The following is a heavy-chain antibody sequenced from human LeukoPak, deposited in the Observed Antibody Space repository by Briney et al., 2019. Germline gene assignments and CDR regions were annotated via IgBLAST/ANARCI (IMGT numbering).Heavy chain of an antibody. D-gene: IGHD3-16*01. Sequence: ASVKVSCKASGYTFISYDINWVRQVTGQGLEWMGWMNPNSGNTGYAQKFQGRVTITRNTSISTAFMELSSLRAEDMALYYCAKGGGGRLMYYYYMNVWGKGTTVTVSS. CDR2: MNPNSGNT. V-gene: IGHV1-8*03. CDR3: AKGGGGRLMYYYYMNV. J-gene: IGHJ6*03. CDR1: GYTFISYD.